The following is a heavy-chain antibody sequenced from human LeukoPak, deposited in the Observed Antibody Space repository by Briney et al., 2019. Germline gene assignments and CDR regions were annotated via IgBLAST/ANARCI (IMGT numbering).Heavy chain of an antibody. J-gene: IGHJ6*02. CDR1: GDSISSYY. D-gene: IGHD3-10*01. CDR2: IYYSGST. Sequence: SETLSLTCTVSGDSISSYYWSWLRQPTGKGLEGLGYIYYSGSTNYNPSLKSRVTISVDTSKNQFSLKLSSVTAADTAVYYCARHVMDYYGSGSYYSINYYYYGMDVWGQGTTVTVSS. V-gene: IGHV4-59*08. CDR3: ARHVMDYYGSGSYYSINYYYYGMDV.